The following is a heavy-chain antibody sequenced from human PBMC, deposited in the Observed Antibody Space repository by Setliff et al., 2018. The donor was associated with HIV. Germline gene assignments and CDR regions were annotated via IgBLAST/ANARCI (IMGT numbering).Heavy chain of an antibody. CDR3: AKGASGWSPDY. CDR2: INWDGGSI. D-gene: IGHD6-19*01. J-gene: IGHJ4*02. V-gene: IGHV3-43*01. CDR1: GFTFDDYT. Sequence: ETLSLSCAASGFTFDDYTMHWVRQAPGKGLEWVSLINWDGGSIFYADSVRGRFTISRDNSKNMVFLQMNSLRPEDTALYYCAKGASGWSPDYWGQGTLVTVSS.